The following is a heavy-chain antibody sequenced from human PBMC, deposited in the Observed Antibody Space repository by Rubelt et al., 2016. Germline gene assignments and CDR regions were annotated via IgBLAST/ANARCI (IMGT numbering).Heavy chain of an antibody. J-gene: IGHJ6*02. D-gene: IGHD2-2*01. CDR1: GGSISSYY. V-gene: IGHV4-4*07. CDR2: IYTSGST. Sequence: QVQLQESGPGLVKPSETLSLTCTVSGGSISSYYWSWIRQPAGKGLEWIGRIYTSGSTNYNPSLKSRVTMSVDTSKNQFLLKGRYVTAAETAVYYCAWQYDSSTSCYDCYGMDVWGQGTTVAVSS. CDR3: AWQYDSSTSCYDCYGMDV.